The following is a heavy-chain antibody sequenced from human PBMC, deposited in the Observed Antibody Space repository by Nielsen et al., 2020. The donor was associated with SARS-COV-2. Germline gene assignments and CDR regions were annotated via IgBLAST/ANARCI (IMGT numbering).Heavy chain of an antibody. V-gene: IGHV4-38-2*02. CDR3: VRIDMATISVDY. Sequence: SETLSLTCTVSGYSISSGYYWGWIRQAPGKGLEWIGNIYHTGSTYYNPSLKSRVTISVDTSKNQFSLKVNSVTAADTAVYYCVRIDMATISVDYWGRGTLVTVSS. CDR1: GYSISSGYY. J-gene: IGHJ4*02. CDR2: IYHTGST. D-gene: IGHD5-24*01.